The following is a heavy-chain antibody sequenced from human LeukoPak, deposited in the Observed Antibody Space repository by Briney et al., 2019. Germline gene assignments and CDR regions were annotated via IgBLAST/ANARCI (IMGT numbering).Heavy chain of an antibody. Sequence: PSETLSLTCTVSGGSISDYYWNWIRQPPGKGLEWIGYIYYSGSTTYNPSLKSRVTMSVDTAKNQFSLKLRSVTAADTAVYYCARGDFCSKSNCYLRPMDVWGKGTTVTASS. CDR3: ARGDFCSKSNCYLRPMDV. D-gene: IGHD3-3*01. CDR2: IYYSGST. J-gene: IGHJ6*03. CDR1: GGSISDYY. V-gene: IGHV4-59*01.